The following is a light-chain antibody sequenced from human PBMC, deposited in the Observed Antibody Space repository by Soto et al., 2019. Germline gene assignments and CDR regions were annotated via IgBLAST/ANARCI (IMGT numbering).Light chain of an antibody. J-gene: IGKJ4*01. Sequence: DIQMTQSPSTLSASVGDRVTITCRASQSISSWLAWYQQKPGKAPKLLIYDASSLESGDPSRFSGSGSDTEFTLTINNLQPDAFATYHCQQYNRYSLTFGGGTKVEIK. CDR1: QSISSW. CDR3: QQYNRYSLT. V-gene: IGKV1-5*01. CDR2: DAS.